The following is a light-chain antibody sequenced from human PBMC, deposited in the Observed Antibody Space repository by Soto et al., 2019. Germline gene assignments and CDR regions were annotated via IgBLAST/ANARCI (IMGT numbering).Light chain of an antibody. J-gene: IGLJ3*02. CDR1: SSSIGAGYG. V-gene: IGLV1-40*01. CDR2: GNN. Sequence: QSALTQPPSVSGAPGQRVTISCTGSSSSIGAGYGVHWYQQLPGTAPKLLIYGNNNRPSGVPDRFSGSKSGTSASLAITGLQAEDEADYYCQSYDNSLSSWVFGGGTQLTVL. CDR3: QSYDNSLSSWV.